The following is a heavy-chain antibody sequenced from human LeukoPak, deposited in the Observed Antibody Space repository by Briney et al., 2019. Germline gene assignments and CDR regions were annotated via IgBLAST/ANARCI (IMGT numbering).Heavy chain of an antibody. CDR3: ARANWAGTMFDY. Sequence: SETLSLTCAVYGGSFSGYYWSWIRQPPGKGLEWIGYIYYSGSTNYNPSLKSRVTISVDTSKNQFSLKLSSVTAADTAVYYCARANWAGTMFDYWGQGTLVTVSS. CDR2: IYYSGST. D-gene: IGHD1/OR15-1a*01. CDR1: GGSFSGYY. J-gene: IGHJ4*02. V-gene: IGHV4-59*01.